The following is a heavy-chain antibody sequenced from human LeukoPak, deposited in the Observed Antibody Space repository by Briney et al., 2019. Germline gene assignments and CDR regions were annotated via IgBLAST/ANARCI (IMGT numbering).Heavy chain of an antibody. J-gene: IGHJ1*01. CDR3: ASAAGYSSSWYSGPSPASH. Sequence: GGSLRLSCAASGFTFSSYSMNWVRQAPGKGLEWVSYISSSSSTIYYADSVKGRFTISRDNAKNSLYLQMNSLRSEDTAVYYCASAAGYSSSWYSGPSPASHWGQGTLVTVSS. CDR1: GFTFSSYS. CDR2: ISSSSSTI. V-gene: IGHV3-48*01. D-gene: IGHD6-13*01.